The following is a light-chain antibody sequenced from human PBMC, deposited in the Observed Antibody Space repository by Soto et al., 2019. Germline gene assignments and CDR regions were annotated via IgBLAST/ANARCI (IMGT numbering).Light chain of an antibody. V-gene: IGLV2-11*01. J-gene: IGLJ2*01. CDR2: DVN. CDR3: WSYGGSYTSEI. CDR1: SSDVGGYVY. Sequence: QSALTQPRSVSGSPGQPVTISCTGISSDVGGYVYVSWYQQYPGKVPNLIIYDVNKRPSGVPHRFSGSKSGSTASLTISGLQEEDEADYYCWSYGGSYTSEIFGGGTKLTVL.